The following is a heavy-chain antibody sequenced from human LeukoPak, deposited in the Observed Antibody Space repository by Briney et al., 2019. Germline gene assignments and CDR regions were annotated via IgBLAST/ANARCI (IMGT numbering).Heavy chain of an antibody. Sequence: GGSLRLSCAASGFTFSTYWMSWVRQAPGKGLEWVANIKQDGNEKYYMDSVKGRFTISRDNAKNSLYLQMNSLRAEDTAVYYCARAPGLDSSGYYYRFFQHWGQGTLVTVSS. CDR3: ARAPGLDSSGYYYRFFQH. CDR2: IKQDGNEK. J-gene: IGHJ1*01. CDR1: GFTFSTYW. V-gene: IGHV3-7*05. D-gene: IGHD3-22*01.